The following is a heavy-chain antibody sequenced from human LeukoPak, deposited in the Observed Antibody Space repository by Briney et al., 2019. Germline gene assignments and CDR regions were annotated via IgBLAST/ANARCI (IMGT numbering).Heavy chain of an antibody. V-gene: IGHV4-61*01. D-gene: IGHD3-9*01. CDR3: ARGKVAYYDILTGSSGVNWFDP. CDR2: IFYSGST. J-gene: IGHJ5*02. CDR1: GGSVSSGSYY. Sequence: SETLSLTCTVSGGSVSSGSYYWSWIRQPPGKGLEWIGYIFYSGSTNYNPSLKSRVTISLDTSKNDLSLELSSVTAVDSAVYYCARGKVAYYDILTGSSGVNWFDPWGQGTLVTVSS.